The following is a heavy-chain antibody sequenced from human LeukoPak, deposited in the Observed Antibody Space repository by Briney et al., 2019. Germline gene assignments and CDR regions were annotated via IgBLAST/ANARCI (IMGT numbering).Heavy chain of an antibody. CDR2: TSGNNNNP. V-gene: IGHV1-18*01. D-gene: IGHD1-26*01. CDR3: AGGGTSTDDY. J-gene: IGHJ4*02. CDR1: GYTFSNFG. Sequence: ASVKVSCKASGYTFSNFGISWVRQAPGQGLEWMGWTSGNNNNPNYGQNFQGRFTVTSDSSTSTAYMELRNLRSDDTAVYYCAGGGTSTDDYWGQGTLVTVSS.